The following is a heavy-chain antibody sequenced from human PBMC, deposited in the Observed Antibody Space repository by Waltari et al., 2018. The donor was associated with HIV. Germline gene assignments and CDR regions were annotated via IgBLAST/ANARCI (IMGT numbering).Heavy chain of an antibody. J-gene: IGHJ5*02. CDR3: ARDRSTIFGVVIIDP. V-gene: IGHV3-30-3*01. D-gene: IGHD3-3*01. CDR1: GFTFSSYA. Sequence: QVQLVESGGGVVQPGRSLRLSCAASGFTFSSYAMHWVRQAPGKGLEWVAVISYDGSNKYYADSVKGRFTIARDNSKNTLYLQMNSLRAEDTAVYYCARDRSTIFGVVIIDPWGQGTLVTVSS. CDR2: ISYDGSNK.